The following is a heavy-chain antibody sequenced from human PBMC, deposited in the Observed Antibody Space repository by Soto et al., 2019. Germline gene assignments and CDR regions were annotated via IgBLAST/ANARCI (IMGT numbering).Heavy chain of an antibody. Sequence: QVQLVQSGAEVKKPGSSVKVSCKTSGGTFSRYTINWVRQAPGQGLEWMGRIYPFLGVVNYAQKFKGRVTISAAKSTSTAYLELRSLRSEDTAVFFCARPRGYETDASDIWGQGTTGTVSS. D-gene: IGHD5-12*01. CDR1: GGTFSRYT. J-gene: IGHJ3*02. CDR2: IYPFLGVV. CDR3: ARPRGYETDASDI. V-gene: IGHV1-69*02.